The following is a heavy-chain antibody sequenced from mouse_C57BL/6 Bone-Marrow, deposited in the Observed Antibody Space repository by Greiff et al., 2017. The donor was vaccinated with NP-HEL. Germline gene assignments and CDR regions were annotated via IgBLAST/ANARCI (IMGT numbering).Heavy chain of an antibody. CDR2: IYPRSGNT. CDR3: AGYSNYVVDY. D-gene: IGHD2-5*01. V-gene: IGHV1-81*01. CDR1: GYTFTSYG. J-gene: IGHJ4*01. Sequence: QVQLQQSGAELARPGASVKLSCKASGYTFTSYGISWVKQRTGQGLEWIGEIYPRSGNTYYNAKFKGKATLTADKSSSTAYMELRSLTSEDSAVYFCAGYSNYVVDYWGQGTSVTVSS.